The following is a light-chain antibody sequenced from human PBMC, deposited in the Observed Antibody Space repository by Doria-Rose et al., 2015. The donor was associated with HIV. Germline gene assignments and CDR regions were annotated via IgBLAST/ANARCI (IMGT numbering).Light chain of an antibody. CDR1: QRVRSN. J-gene: IGKJ4*01. CDR3: QQYNNLPRT. CDR2: GAS. V-gene: IGKV3-15*01. Sequence: LSGSPGERVTLSCSASQRVRSNLAWYQQKPGQPPRLLMYGASTRATGIPARFSGRGSGTDFTLTISSLQAEDFAGYYCQQYNNLPRTFGGGTKVEIK.